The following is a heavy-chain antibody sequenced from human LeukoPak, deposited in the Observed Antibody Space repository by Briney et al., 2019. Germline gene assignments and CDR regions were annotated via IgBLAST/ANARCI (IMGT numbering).Heavy chain of an antibody. J-gene: IGHJ4*02. V-gene: IGHV4-39*01. CDR1: GGSISSSSYY. Sequence: PSETLSLTCTVSGGSISSSSYYWGWIRQPPGKGLEWIGSIYYSGSTYYNPSLKSRVTISVDTSKNQFSLKLSSVTAADTAVYYCARQIRITMVRGYYFDYWGQGTLVTVSS. CDR3: ARQIRITMVRGYYFDY. CDR2: IYYSGST. D-gene: IGHD3-10*01.